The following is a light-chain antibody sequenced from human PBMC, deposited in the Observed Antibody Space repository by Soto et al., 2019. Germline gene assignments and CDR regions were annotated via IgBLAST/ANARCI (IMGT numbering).Light chain of an antibody. J-gene: IGKJ1*01. CDR1: RSLTRW. CDR2: ETS. CDR3: QQYSTFGT. Sequence: DIQMSQSPSTLSASVGDRVTITCRASRSLTRWLAWYQQKPGRAPKLLIYETSILQSAVPSRLSGSGSGTDFTLTISGVQPDDIDTYYCQQYSTFGTFGQGTRVEVK. V-gene: IGKV1-5*03.